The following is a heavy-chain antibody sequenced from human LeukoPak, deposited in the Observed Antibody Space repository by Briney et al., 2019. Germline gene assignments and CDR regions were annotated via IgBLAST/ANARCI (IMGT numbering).Heavy chain of an antibody. CDR3: ARCPSIAQYYYYYYYMDV. J-gene: IGHJ6*03. D-gene: IGHD6-6*01. CDR1: GFTFSNYG. Sequence: GGSLRLSCAASGFTFSNYGMSWVRQAPGKGLEWVSIITNSGGTYYADSVKGRFTISRDNSKNTLYVQMNSLRADGTAVNYCARCPSIAQYYYYYYYMDVWGKGTTVTVSS. CDR2: ITNSGGT. V-gene: IGHV3-23*01.